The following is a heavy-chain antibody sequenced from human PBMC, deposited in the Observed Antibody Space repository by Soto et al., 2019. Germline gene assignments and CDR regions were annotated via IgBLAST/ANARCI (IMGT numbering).Heavy chain of an antibody. CDR1: GFTFSRYG. D-gene: IGHD4-17*01. CDR2: IVNDGSYR. V-gene: IGHV3-33*01. CDR3: ARDDDYEANGLDY. J-gene: IGHJ4*02. Sequence: GGSLRLSCVASGFTFSRYGMHWVRQAPGEGLEWMAVIVNDGSYRDYADSVKGRFTISRDNSKNTLYLQMDTLGVEDTAIYYCARDDDYEANGLDYWGQGTLVTVSS.